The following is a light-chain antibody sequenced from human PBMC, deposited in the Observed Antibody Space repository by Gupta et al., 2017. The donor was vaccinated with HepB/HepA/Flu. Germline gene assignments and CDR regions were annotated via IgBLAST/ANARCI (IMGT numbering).Light chain of an antibody. V-gene: IGKV3-15*01. J-gene: IGKJ3*01. CDR3: QEYNNGPPIFT. CDR1: QSINNT. CDR2: HTS. Sequence: ELVLTQSPATPSVSPGDRATLSCRASQSINNTLSWYKHKPRQAPSLLIYHTSTSATGVPAMFSGSGSVTYFTLTIISLHSEYFAAYYCQEYNNGPPIFTFGPGTKVDIK.